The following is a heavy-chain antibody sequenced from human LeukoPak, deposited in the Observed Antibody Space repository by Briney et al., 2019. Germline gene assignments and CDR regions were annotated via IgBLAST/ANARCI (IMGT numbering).Heavy chain of an antibody. J-gene: IGHJ4*02. D-gene: IGHD4-23*01. CDR1: GFTFSSYW. CDR3: ARDESYGGKDPDY. V-gene: IGHV3-74*01. Sequence: GGSLRLSCAASGFTFSSYWMHWVRQAPGKGLVWVSRINGDGSSTSYADSVKGRFTISRDNAKNTLYLQMNSLRAEDTAVYYCARDESYGGKDPDYWGQGALVTVSS. CDR2: INGDGSST.